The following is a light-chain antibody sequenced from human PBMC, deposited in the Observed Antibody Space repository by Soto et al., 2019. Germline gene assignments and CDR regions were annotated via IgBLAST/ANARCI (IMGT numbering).Light chain of an antibody. CDR2: DVS. CDR1: SSDVGGYNY. V-gene: IGLV2-14*01. Sequence: QSALTQPASVSGSPGQSITISCTGTSSDVGGYNYVSWYQQHPGKAPKLMIYDVSNRPSGVSNRFSGSKSGNTASLTISGLQADDEADYYCSSYRSSSTFVFGTGTKVTVL. CDR3: SSYRSSSTFV. J-gene: IGLJ1*01.